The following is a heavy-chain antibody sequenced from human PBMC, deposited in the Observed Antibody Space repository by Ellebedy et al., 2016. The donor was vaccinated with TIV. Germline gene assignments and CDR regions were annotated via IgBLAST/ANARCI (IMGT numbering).Heavy chain of an antibody. D-gene: IGHD1-26*01. J-gene: IGHJ5*02. CDR2: ISYDGSNK. CDR3: ARDIFYGGATRGGVWFDP. Sequence: PGGSLRLSCAASGFTFSSYAMHWVRQAPGKGLEWVAVISYDGSNKYYADSVKGRFTISRDNSKNTLYLQMNSLRAEDTAVYYCARDIFYGGATRGGVWFDPWGQGTLVTVSS. CDR1: GFTFSSYA. V-gene: IGHV3-30-3*01.